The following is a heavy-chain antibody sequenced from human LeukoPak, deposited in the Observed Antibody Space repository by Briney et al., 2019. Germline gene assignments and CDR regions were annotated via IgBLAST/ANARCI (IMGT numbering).Heavy chain of an antibody. CDR3: ARESPNYYDSSGYSPPI. CDR2: INPSGGST. Sequence: ASVKVSCKASGYTFTSYYMHWVRQAPGQGLEWMGIINPSGGSTSYAQKFQGRVTITADKSTSTAYMELSSLRSEDTAVYYCARESPNYYDSSGYSPPIWGQGTMVTVSS. CDR1: GYTFTSYY. V-gene: IGHV1-46*01. J-gene: IGHJ3*02. D-gene: IGHD3-22*01.